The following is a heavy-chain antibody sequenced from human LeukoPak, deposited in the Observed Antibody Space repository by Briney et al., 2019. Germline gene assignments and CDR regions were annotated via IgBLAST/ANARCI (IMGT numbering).Heavy chain of an antibody. D-gene: IGHD4-23*01. CDR3: ARGGGNGVGWVGQYYYMDV. V-gene: IGHV4-38-2*02. CDR1: GYSISSGYY. J-gene: IGHJ6*03. Sequence: SETLSLICSVSGYSISSGYYWTWIRQPPGKGLEWIGNMHHSGSSYSNPSLKSRVTISVDTSKIQFSLQLSSVSAADTAVYYCARGGGNGVGWVGQYYYMDVWGKGTTVTVSS. CDR2: MHHSGSS.